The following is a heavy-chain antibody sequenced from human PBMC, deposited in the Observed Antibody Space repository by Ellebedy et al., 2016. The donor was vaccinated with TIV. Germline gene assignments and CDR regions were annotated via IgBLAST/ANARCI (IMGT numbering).Heavy chain of an antibody. D-gene: IGHD5-18*01. V-gene: IGHV3-7*01. J-gene: IGHJ4*02. CDR2: INPLGSQK. CDR3: ARDGGDGYRHGLFNH. CDR1: GPIFSHNW. Sequence: GESLKISCVDSGPIFSHNWMSWVRQAPGKGLEWVAKINPLGSQKSYVDSVKGRFTISRDNAENSLFLEMDSLRDEDTALYFCARDGGDGYRHGLFNHWGQGTQVTVSS.